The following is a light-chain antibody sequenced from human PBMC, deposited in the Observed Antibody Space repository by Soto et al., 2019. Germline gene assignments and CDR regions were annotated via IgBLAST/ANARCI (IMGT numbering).Light chain of an antibody. J-gene: IGKJ1*01. CDR3: QQYNNWPPWT. V-gene: IGKV3-15*01. CDR1: QSVSSS. CDR2: GAT. Sequence: EIVMTQSPATLSVSPGERATLSCRASQSVSSSLAWYQQKPGQAPRLLIYGATTRATGIPARFSGSGSGTDFTLIINSLQSEDFAVYYCQQYNNWPPWTFGQGTKVDFK.